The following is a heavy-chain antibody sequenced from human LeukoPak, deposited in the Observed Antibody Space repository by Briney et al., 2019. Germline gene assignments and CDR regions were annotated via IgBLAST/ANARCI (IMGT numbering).Heavy chain of an antibody. V-gene: IGHV4-34*01. J-gene: IGHJ5*02. Sequence: PSETLSLTCAVYGGSLSGYYWSWIRQPPGKGLEWLGGINHRGTTKYNPFLMSRVAISLDTSNNQFSLRMNSVTAADTAVYYCARLSVSMFGVVRNWFDPWGQGTLVTVSS. CDR2: INHRGTT. CDR3: ARLSVSMFGVVRNWFDP. D-gene: IGHD3-3*01. CDR1: GGSLSGYY.